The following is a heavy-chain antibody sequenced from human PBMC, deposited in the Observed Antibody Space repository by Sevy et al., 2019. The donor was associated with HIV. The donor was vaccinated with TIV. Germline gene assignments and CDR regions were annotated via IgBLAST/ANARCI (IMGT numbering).Heavy chain of an antibody. J-gene: IGHJ3*02. D-gene: IGHD1-1*01. CDR2: IYSGGTT. CDR3: ASRGQLDDAFDI. Sequence: GGSLRLSCAASGFTVSSNYMSWIRQAPGKGLEWVSVIYSGGTTHYTDSVKGRFTISRDHSKNTLYFQMNSLRAEDTAVYYCASRGQLDDAFDIWGQGTMVTVSS. CDR1: GFTVSSNY. V-gene: IGHV3-53*01.